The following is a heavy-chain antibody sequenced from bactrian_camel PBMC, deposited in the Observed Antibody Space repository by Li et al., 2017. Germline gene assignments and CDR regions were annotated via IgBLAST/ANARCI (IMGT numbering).Heavy chain of an antibody. CDR2: VSKGGIST. Sequence: ESGGASVQAGGSLRLSCAASGYSYSSYCMGWFRQAPGQEREGLASVSKGGISTYYSNSAKGRFTISQDDAKNTVYLQMNNLRPEDTAMYYCAADRAWYGGSCAGKVSRAELTNWGQGTQVTVS. V-gene: IGHV3S25*01. CDR1: GYSYSSYC. J-gene: IGHJ4*01. D-gene: IGHD6*01. CDR3: AADRAWYGGSCAGKVSRAELTN.